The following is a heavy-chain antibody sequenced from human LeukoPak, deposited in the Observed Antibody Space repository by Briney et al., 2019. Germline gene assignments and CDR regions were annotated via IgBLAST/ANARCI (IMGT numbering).Heavy chain of an antibody. CDR3: ARHAVDTARSYHAFDI. V-gene: IGHV4-39*01. CDR1: GVSISSSSYY. D-gene: IGHD5-18*01. CDR2: IYYSGST. Sequence: PSETLSLTCTVSGVSISSSSYYWGWIRQPPGKGLEWIGSIYYSGSTYYNPSLKSRVTISVDTSKNQFSLKLSSVTAADTAVYYCARHAVDTARSYHAFDIWGQGTMVTVSS. J-gene: IGHJ3*02.